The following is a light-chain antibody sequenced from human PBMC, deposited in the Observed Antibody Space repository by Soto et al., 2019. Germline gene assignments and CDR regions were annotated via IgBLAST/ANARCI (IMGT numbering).Light chain of an antibody. CDR2: KAS. CDR1: QTISTW. V-gene: IGKV1-5*03. CDR3: QQYNSYPWT. Sequence: PSTLSASVGDRVTFTCRASQTISTWLAWYQQKPGEAPKLLIYKASTLEVGVPSRFSASGSGTEFTLTINTLQPADFATYYCQQYNSYPWTFGQGTKVDIK. J-gene: IGKJ1*01.